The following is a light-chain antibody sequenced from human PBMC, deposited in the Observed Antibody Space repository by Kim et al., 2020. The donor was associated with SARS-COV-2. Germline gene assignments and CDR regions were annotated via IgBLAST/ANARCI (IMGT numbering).Light chain of an antibody. CDR2: AAS. V-gene: IGKV1-39*01. J-gene: IGKJ4*01. Sequence: DIQMTQSPSSLAASVGDRVTIAWRASQSISTYLNWYQQKPGKAPKLLIYAASTLQSGVPSRFSGSGSGTDFTLTISTLQPEDCATYYCQQSHTTPLLTFGGGTKVDSK. CDR3: QQSHTTPLLT. CDR1: QSISTY.